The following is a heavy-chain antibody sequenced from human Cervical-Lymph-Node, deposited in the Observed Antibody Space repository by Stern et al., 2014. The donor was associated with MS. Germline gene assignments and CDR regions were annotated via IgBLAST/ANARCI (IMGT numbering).Heavy chain of an antibody. CDR3: VRTESFYYYDGMDV. CDR2: ISHDGSNK. V-gene: IGHV3-30*09. Sequence: VQLEESGGGVVPPGRALRLSCADSGSTFSKSAMHWVRQAPRKGLEWVAVISHDGSNKQYGDSVKGRLAISRDNSRNTLSLEIYSLRAEDTAVYYCVRTESFYYYDGMDVWGHGTTVIVSS. CDR1: GSTFSKSA. J-gene: IGHJ6*02.